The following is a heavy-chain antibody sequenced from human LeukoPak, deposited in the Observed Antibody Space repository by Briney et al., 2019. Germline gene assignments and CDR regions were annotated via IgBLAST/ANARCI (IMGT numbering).Heavy chain of an antibody. CDR2: IRYDGS. D-gene: IGHD6-19*01. CDR3: AKKGSGWDY. CDR1: GFTFSSYG. Sequence: PGGSLRLSCAASGFTFSSYGMHWVRQAPGKGLEWVAFIRYDGSADSVKGRFTISRDNSKNTLYQQMNSLRAEDTAVYYCAKKGSGWDYWGQGTLVTVSS. V-gene: IGHV3-30*02. J-gene: IGHJ4*02.